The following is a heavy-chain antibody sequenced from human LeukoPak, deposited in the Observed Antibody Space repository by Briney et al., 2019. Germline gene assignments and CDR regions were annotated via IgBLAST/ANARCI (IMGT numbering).Heavy chain of an antibody. D-gene: IGHD6-6*01. CDR3: ASAYSSSLDAVDY. CDR2: ISSSGSTI. Sequence: GGSLRLSCAASGFTFSDYYMSWIRQAPGKGLEWVSYISSSGSTIYYADSAKGRFTISRDNAKNSLYLQMNSLRAEDTAVYYCASAYSSSLDAVDYWGQGTLVTVSS. V-gene: IGHV3-11*04. J-gene: IGHJ4*02. CDR1: GFTFSDYY.